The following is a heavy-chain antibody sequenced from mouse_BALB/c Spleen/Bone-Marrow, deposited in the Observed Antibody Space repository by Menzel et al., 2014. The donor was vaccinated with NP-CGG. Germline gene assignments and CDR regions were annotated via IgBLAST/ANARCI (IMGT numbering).Heavy chain of an antibody. V-gene: IGHV1-69*02. J-gene: IGHJ2*01. CDR2: IYPSDSYT. Sequence: QVQLKQSGAELVRPGASLKPSCKASGYTFTSYWINWVKQRPGQGLEWIGNIYPSDSYTNYNQRFKDKATLTVDKSSSTAYMQLSSPTSEDSAVYYCTRSYANYFDYWGQGTTLTVSS. CDR1: GYTFTSYW. D-gene: IGHD6-5*01. CDR3: TRSYANYFDY.